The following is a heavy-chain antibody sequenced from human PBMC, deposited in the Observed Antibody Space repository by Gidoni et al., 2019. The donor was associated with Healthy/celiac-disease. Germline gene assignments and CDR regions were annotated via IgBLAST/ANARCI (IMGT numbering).Heavy chain of an antibody. CDR3: AKSGVNDAFDI. Sequence: QLQLQESGPGLVKPSETLSLTCTVSGGSISSSSYYWGWIRQPPGKGLEWIGSIYYSGSTYYNPSLKSRVTISVDTSKNQFSLKLSSVTAADTAVYYCAKSGVNDAFDIWGQGTMVTVSS. CDR1: GGSISSSSYY. CDR2: IYYSGST. V-gene: IGHV4-39*01. J-gene: IGHJ3*02. D-gene: IGHD2-15*01.